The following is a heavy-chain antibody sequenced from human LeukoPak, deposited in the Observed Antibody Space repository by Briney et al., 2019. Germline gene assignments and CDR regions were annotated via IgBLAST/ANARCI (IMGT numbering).Heavy chain of an antibody. CDR2: ISSSSSPI. Sequence: PGGSLRLSCAASGFTFSGYSINWVRQAPGKGLEWVSYISSSSSPIYYADSVKGRFTISRDNAKNSLYLQMHSLRVEDTAVYYCARGPGWTAAGTYFDYWGQGTLVTVSS. CDR1: GFTFSGYS. V-gene: IGHV3-48*01. J-gene: IGHJ4*02. D-gene: IGHD6-13*01. CDR3: ARGPGWTAAGTYFDY.